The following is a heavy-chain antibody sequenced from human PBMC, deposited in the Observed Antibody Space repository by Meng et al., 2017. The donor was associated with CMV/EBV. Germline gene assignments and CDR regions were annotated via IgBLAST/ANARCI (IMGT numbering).Heavy chain of an antibody. CDR3: AREKIISRFAYFHH. Sequence: IQLVQSGAEVKKPGSSVNVSGKASGVTFSSYSISRVRQAPGQGLEWMGAITPLFGTSTYAEKFQGRVMITADESTSTAYMELSSLKSDGTAVYYCAREKIISRFAYFHHWGQGTLVTVSS. D-gene: IGHD3-10*01. CDR2: ITPLFGTS. V-gene: IGHV1-69*01. J-gene: IGHJ1*01. CDR1: GVTFSSYS.